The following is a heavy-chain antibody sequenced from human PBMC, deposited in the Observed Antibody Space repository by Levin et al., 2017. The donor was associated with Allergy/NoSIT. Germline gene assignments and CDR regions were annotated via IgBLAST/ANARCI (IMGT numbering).Heavy chain of an antibody. CDR3: ATARYVTATPYYYYGMDV. CDR1: GYTLTELS. J-gene: IGHJ6*02. Sequence: ASVKVSCKVSGYTLTELSMHWVRQAPGKGLEWMGGFDPEDGETIYAQKFQGRVTMTEDTSTDTAYMELSSLRSEDTAVYYCATARYVTATPYYYYGMDVWGQGTTVTVSS. V-gene: IGHV1-24*01. D-gene: IGHD3-16*01. CDR2: FDPEDGET.